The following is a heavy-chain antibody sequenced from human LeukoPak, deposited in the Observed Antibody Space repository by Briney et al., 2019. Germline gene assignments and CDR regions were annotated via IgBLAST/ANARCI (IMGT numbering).Heavy chain of an antibody. D-gene: IGHD3-3*01. CDR1: GGSISNYY. V-gene: IGHV4-59*12. CDR3: ARGWSGYDFRGYFDY. CDR2: IYYTGST. J-gene: IGHJ4*02. Sequence: SETLSLTCTVSGGSISNYYWNWIRQPPGKGLEWIGYIYYTGSTNYNPSLKSRVTISVDTSKNQFSLKLSSVTAADTAVYYCARGWSGYDFRGYFDYWGQGTLVTASS.